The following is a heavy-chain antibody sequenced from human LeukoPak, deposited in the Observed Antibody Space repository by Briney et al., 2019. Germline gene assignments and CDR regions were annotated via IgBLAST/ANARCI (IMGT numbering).Heavy chain of an antibody. CDR3: ARNYYGSGSYYGGANP. CDR1: GYTFTGYY. J-gene: IGHJ5*02. V-gene: IGHV1-2*02. D-gene: IGHD3-10*01. CDR2: INPNSGGT. Sequence: ASVKVSCKASGYTFTGYYIHWVRQAPGQGLEWMGWINPNSGGTNYSQKFQGRVTITRDTSASTAYMELSSLRSEDTAVYYCARNYYGSGSYYGGANPWGQGTLVTVSS.